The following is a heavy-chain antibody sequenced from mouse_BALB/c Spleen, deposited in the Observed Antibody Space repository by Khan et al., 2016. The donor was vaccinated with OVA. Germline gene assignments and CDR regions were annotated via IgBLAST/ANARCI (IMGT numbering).Heavy chain of an antibody. Sequence: VHPQVLGPRLVAPSQSLSLPCTVLEFSLTDYAVSWIRYPPGKGLEWLGVIWAGGSNFYNSVLNSRLSIRRDNSKSQVNLKVNSQLAYDTAMYYCTQDHHYDGRDYWGQGTSVTVSS. CDR3: TQDHHYDGRDY. CDR2: IWAGGSN. J-gene: IGHJ4*01. V-gene: IGHV2-6-5*01. CDR1: EFSLTDYA.